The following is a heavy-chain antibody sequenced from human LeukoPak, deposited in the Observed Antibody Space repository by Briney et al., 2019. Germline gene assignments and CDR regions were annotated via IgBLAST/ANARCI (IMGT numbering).Heavy chain of an antibody. Sequence: VGSLRLSCAASGFTFSSYWMHWVRQAPGKGLVWVSRINSDGSSTSYADSVKGRFTISRDNAKNTLYLQMNSLRAEDTAVYYCARVNYYDSSGYSPFDYWGQGTLVTVPS. J-gene: IGHJ4*02. V-gene: IGHV3-74*01. D-gene: IGHD3-22*01. CDR1: GFTFSSYW. CDR3: ARVNYYDSSGYSPFDY. CDR2: INSDGSST.